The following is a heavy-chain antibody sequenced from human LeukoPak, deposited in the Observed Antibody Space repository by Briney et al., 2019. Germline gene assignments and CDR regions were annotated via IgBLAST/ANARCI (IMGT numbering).Heavy chain of an antibody. CDR2: IIPIFGTA. CDR3: ARSFGGSGGSCYSNWFDP. D-gene: IGHD2-15*01. Sequence: SVKVSCKASGGTFSSYAISWVRQAPGQGLEWMGGIIPIFGTANYAQKFQGRVTITADKSTSTAYMELSSLRSEDTAVYYCARSFGGSGGSCYSNWFDPWGQGTLVTVSS. J-gene: IGHJ5*02. CDR1: GGTFSSYA. V-gene: IGHV1-69*06.